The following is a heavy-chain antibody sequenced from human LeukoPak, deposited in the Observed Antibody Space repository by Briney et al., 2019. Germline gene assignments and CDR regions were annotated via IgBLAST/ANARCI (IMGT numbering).Heavy chain of an antibody. CDR2: IWYDGSNK. CDR1: GFTFSSYG. J-gene: IGHJ4*02. Sequence: GRSLRLSCAASGFTFSSYGMHWVRQAPGKGLEWVAVIWYDGSNKYYADSVKGRFTISRDNSKNTLYLQMNSLRAEDTAVYYCARGGDSSGWDDYFDYWGQGTLVTVSS. V-gene: IGHV3-33*01. D-gene: IGHD6-19*01. CDR3: ARGGDSSGWDDYFDY.